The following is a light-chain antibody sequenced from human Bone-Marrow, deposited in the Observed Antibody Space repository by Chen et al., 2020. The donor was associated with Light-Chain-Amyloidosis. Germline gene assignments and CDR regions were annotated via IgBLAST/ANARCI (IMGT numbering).Light chain of an antibody. V-gene: IGLV2-14*01. CDR3: TSYTSSRTRV. Sequence: QSALTQPASVSVSPVQSITISCTGSSSDVGGYDYVSWSQQHPGKAPQRIIYDVSNRPSGVSDRFSGSKSGYTASLTISGLQADDEADYYCTSYTSSRTRVFGTGTKVTVL. J-gene: IGLJ1*01. CDR2: DVS. CDR1: SSDVGGYDY.